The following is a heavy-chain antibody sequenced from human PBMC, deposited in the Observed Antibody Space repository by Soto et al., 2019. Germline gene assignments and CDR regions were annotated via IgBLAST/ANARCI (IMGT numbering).Heavy chain of an antibody. V-gene: IGHV1-18*01. J-gene: IGHJ4*02. Sequence: QVPLVQSAAEVRKPGASVKVSCKASGYTFPTYGITWVRQAPGQGLEWMGWISTYDGNTYYEQKLQGRVTMTKDTSTSTAYMELRSLRSDDTAVYYCARDRGRSCIGGTCPFDYWGQGTLVTVSS. CDR2: ISTYDGNT. CDR1: GYTFPTYG. D-gene: IGHD2-15*01. CDR3: ARDRGRSCIGGTCPFDY.